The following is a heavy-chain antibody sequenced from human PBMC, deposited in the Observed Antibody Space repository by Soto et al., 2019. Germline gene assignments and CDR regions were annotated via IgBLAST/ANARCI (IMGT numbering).Heavy chain of an antibody. D-gene: IGHD1-26*01. J-gene: IGHJ6*02. V-gene: IGHV4-61*01. CDR1: GGSVSSGSYY. CDR2: FYYSGST. Sequence: SETLSLTCTVSGGSVSSGSYYWSWIRQPPGQGLEWIGYFYYSGSTNYNPSLQSRVTISVDTSRNQFSLKMNSVTAADTAVYYCARQQLLPFYYALDVWGQGTTVTVAS. CDR3: ARQQLLPFYYALDV.